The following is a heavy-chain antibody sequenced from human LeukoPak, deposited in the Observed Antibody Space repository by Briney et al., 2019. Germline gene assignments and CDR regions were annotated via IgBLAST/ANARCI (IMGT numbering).Heavy chain of an antibody. V-gene: IGHV3-21*04. Sequence: AGGSLRLSCAASGFTFSSSAMSWVRQAPGKGLEWVSYISSSSSYTNYADSVKGRFNISRDNAKNSLYLQMNSLRAEDTAVYYCARDRAYGGTTGDWDYWGQGTLVTVSS. D-gene: IGHD1-1*01. CDR2: ISSSSSYT. CDR3: ARDRAYGGTTGDWDY. CDR1: GFTFSSSA. J-gene: IGHJ4*02.